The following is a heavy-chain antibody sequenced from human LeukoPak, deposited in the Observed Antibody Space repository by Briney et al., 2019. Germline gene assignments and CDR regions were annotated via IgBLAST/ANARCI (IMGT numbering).Heavy chain of an antibody. CDR3: ARRAYYYGSGSFDY. V-gene: IGHV4-38-2*02. J-gene: IGHJ4*02. CDR1: GYSISSGYY. Sequence: SETLSLTCTVSGYSISSGYYWSWIRQPPGKGLEWIGEINHSGSTNYNPSLKSRVTISVDKSKNQFSLKLSSVTAADTAVYYCARRAYYYGSGSFDYWGQGTLVTVSS. D-gene: IGHD3-10*01. CDR2: INHSGST.